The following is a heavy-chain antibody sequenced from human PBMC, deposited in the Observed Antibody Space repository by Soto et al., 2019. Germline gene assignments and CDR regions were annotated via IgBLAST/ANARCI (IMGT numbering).Heavy chain of an antibody. CDR2: IYPGDSDT. Sequence: EVQLVQSGAEVKKPGESLKISCKGSGYSFTSYWIGWVRQMPGKGLEWMGIIYPGDSDTRYSPSFQGQVTISADKSISTAYLQWSSLKASDTAMYYCARYCDSTSCYLDDAFDIWGQGIIVTVS. J-gene: IGHJ3*02. CDR1: GYSFTSYW. D-gene: IGHD2-2*01. V-gene: IGHV5-51*03. CDR3: ARYCDSTSCYLDDAFDI.